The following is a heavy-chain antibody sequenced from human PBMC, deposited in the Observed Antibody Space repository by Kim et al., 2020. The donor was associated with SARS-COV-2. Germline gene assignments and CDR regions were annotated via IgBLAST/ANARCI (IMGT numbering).Heavy chain of an antibody. D-gene: IGHD1-7*01. Sequence: GYAQKFQGTVTMTRNTSISTAYMELSSLRSEDTAVYYCARGSYGGTTFDPWGQGTLVTVSS. CDR3: ARGSYGGTTFDP. J-gene: IGHJ5*02. V-gene: IGHV1-8*01.